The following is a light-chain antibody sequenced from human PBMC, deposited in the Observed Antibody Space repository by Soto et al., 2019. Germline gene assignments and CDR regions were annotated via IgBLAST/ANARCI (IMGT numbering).Light chain of an antibody. V-gene: IGKV3-15*01. Sequence: EIVMTQSPATLSVSPGERATLSCRASQSVSSNLAWYQQNPGQAPRLRIYGESTSATVIPARFSGSGSGTEFTLTISSLQSEDFAVYYCQQYNNWPEAFGQGTKVEIK. CDR2: GES. CDR1: QSVSSN. J-gene: IGKJ1*01. CDR3: QQYNNWPEA.